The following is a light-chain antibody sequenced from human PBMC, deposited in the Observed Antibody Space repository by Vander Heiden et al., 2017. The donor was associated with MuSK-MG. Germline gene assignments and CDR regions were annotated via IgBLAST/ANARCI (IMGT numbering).Light chain of an antibody. CDR2: DVT. V-gene: IGLV2-14*03. CDR3: NSYTTSLTQV. J-gene: IGLJ2*01. Sequence: HSALTQPASVSWSPGQSITISCAGTSSDVGRYDFVSWYQRHPGKAPKLIIFDVTGRPSGVSDRFSGSKSGSTASLTISGLQAEDEADYYCNSYTTSLTQVFGGGTKLTVL. CDR1: SSDVGRYDF.